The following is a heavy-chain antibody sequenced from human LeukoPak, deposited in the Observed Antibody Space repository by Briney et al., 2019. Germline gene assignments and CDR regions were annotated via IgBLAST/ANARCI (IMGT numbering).Heavy chain of an antibody. Sequence: ASVKVSCKASGYTFTSYGISWVRQAPGQGLEWMGWISAYNGNTNYAQKLQGRVTMTTDTSTSTAYMELRSLRSDDTAVYYCARALSSGSWGYYFDYWGQGTLVTVSS. D-gene: IGHD3-10*01. CDR2: ISAYNGNT. V-gene: IGHV1-18*01. J-gene: IGHJ4*02. CDR1: GYTFTSYG. CDR3: ARALSSGSWGYYFDY.